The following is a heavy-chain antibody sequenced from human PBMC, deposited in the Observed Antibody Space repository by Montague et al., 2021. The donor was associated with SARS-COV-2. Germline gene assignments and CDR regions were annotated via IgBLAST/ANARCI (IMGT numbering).Heavy chain of an antibody. Sequence: SETLSLTCAVSGGSISHYYWNWIRQPPGKGLEWIGYIYSSGGTNYNPSLKSRVTLSLDAAKNHFSLRLSSVTAADTAVYYCARRTDILTGYYDYWGQGILVTVSS. D-gene: IGHD3-9*01. CDR1: GGSISHYY. CDR3: ARRTDILTGYYDY. CDR2: IYSSGGT. J-gene: IGHJ4*02. V-gene: IGHV4-59*01.